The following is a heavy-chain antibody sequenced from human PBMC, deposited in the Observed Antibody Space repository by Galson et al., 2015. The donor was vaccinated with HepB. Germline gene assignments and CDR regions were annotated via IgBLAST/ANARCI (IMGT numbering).Heavy chain of an antibody. V-gene: IGHV1-46*01. CDR2: INPSGGST. Sequence: SVKVSCKASGYTFTSYSMHWVRQAPGQGLEWMGIINPSGGSTSYAQKFQGRVTMTRDTSTSTVYMELSSLRSEDTAVYYCARVYCTNGVCSNFDYWGQGTLVTVSS. D-gene: IGHD2-8*01. CDR1: GYTFTSYS. CDR3: ARVYCTNGVCSNFDY. J-gene: IGHJ4*02.